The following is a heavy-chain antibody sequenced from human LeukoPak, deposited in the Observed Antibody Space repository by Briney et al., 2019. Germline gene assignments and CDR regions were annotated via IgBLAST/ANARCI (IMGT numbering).Heavy chain of an antibody. V-gene: IGHV5-51*01. J-gene: IGHJ5*02. Sequence: GESLKISCKGSGYSFTSYWIGWVRQLPGKGLEWMGIIYLGDSDTRYSPSFQGQVTISADKSISTAYLQWSSLKASDTAMYYCARGYCSGGSCYSLSDNWFDPWGQGTLATVSS. CDR1: GYSFTSYW. D-gene: IGHD2-15*01. CDR2: IYLGDSDT. CDR3: ARGYCSGGSCYSLSDNWFDP.